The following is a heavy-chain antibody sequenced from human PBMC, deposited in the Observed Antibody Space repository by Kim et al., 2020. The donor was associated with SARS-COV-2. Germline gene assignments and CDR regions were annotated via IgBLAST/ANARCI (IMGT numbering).Heavy chain of an antibody. CDR2: ISSSSSYI. J-gene: IGHJ6*02. V-gene: IGHV3-21*01. CDR3: ARDFPDCSGGSCYSSYYYYGMDV. Sequence: GGSLRLSCAASGFTFSSYSMNWVRQAPGKGLEWVSSISSSSSYIYYADSVKGRFTISRDNAKNSLYLQMNSLRAEDTAVYYCARDFPDCSGGSCYSSYYYYGMDVWGQGTTVTVSS. D-gene: IGHD2-15*01. CDR1: GFTFSSYS.